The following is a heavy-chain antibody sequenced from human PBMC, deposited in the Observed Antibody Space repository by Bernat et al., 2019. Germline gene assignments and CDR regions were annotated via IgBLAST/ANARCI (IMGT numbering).Heavy chain of an antibody. V-gene: IGHV3-11*05. CDR1: GFRFSDYY. CDR3: ASDSPRGDY. CDR2: ISSGSRYT. D-gene: IGHD3-10*01. Sequence: QVQLVESGGGLVKPGGSLRLPCAASGFRFSDYYMAWIRQAPGKGLEWVSYISSGSRYTDYADSVKGRFTISRDDVKNSLYLQMDSLRAEDTAVYYCASDSPRGDYWGQGTLVTVSS. J-gene: IGHJ4*02.